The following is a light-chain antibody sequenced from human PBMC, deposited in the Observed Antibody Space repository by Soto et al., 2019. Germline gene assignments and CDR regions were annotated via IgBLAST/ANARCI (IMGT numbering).Light chain of an antibody. Sequence: DIQMTQSPSSLSASVGDRVTITCRASQSISRYLNWYQKKPGKAPKLLIYAASTLQSGVPSRFSGNESGTDFTLTISSLQPEDTATYYCQQSYNLKFIFGPGTKVDIK. J-gene: IGKJ3*01. CDR1: QSISRY. CDR2: AAS. CDR3: QQSYNLKFI. V-gene: IGKV1-39*01.